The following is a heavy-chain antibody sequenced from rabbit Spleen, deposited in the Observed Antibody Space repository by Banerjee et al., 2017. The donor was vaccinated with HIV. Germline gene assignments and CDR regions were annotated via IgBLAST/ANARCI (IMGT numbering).Heavy chain of an antibody. D-gene: IGHD4-1*01. CDR3: ARVVVAGVDWLDL. CDR2: ISNGDAT. J-gene: IGHJ5*01. V-gene: IGHV1S40*01. CDR1: GFSFSGSYY. Sequence: QSLQESGGGLVQPGGSLTLTCTASGFSFSGSYYMSWFRQAPGKGLEYIGYISNGDATWYASWVNGRFTISKTSSTTVTLQMTSLTAADTATYFCARVVVAGVDWLDLWGPGTLVTVS.